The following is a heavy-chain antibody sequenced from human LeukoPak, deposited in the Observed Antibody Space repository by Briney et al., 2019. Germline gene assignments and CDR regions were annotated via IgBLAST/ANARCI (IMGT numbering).Heavy chain of an antibody. V-gene: IGHV4-59*01. D-gene: IGHD6-13*01. CDR2: IYYSGST. J-gene: IGHJ2*01. CDR1: GGSISSYY. CDR3: ARVIAGAPGYWYFDL. Sequence: PSETLSLTCTVSGGSISSYYWSWIRQPPGKGLEWIGYIYYSGSTNYNPSLKSRVTISVDTSKNQFSLKLSSVTAADTAVYYCARVIAGAPGYWYFDLWGRGTLVTVSS.